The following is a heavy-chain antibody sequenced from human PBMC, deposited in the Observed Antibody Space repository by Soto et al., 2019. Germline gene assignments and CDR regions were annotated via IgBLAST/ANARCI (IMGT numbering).Heavy chain of an antibody. D-gene: IGHD1-26*01. CDR3: ARGRTGSYFFSHPLDY. CDR1: GGSFSGYS. CDR2: INHSGST. J-gene: IGHJ4*02. Sequence: LSLTCAVYGGSFSGYSWSWIRQPPGKGLEWIGEINHSGSTNYNPSLKSRVTISVDTSKNQFSLKLSSVTAADTAVYYCARGRTGSYFFSHPLDYWGQGTLVTSPQ. V-gene: IGHV4-34*01.